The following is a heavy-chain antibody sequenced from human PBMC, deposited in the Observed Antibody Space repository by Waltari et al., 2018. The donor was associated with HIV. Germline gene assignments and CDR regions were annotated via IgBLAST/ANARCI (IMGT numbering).Heavy chain of an antibody. CDR3: GSWWGLQNY. CDR1: GVTFSGHW. D-gene: IGHD2-15*01. CDR2: ISPDASAI. V-gene: IGHV3-7*03. Sequence: EVQLVESGGDLVQPGGSLRLSCAVPGVTFSGHWMSWVRQVSGKGLEWVAHISPDASAIYYVDSVKGRFTISRDSAKNSVHLQMNSLRVEDTAIYYCGSWWGLQNYWGQGALVTVSS. J-gene: IGHJ4*02.